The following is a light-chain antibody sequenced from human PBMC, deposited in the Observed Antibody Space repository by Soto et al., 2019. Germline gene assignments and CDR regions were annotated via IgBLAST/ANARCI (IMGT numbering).Light chain of an antibody. Sequence: QSVLTQPPSASGSPGQSVTISCAGTSNDVGGYNYVSWYQQHPGKAPKLMIFEVSQRPSGVPDRFSGSKSGNTASLTVSGLQAEDEADYYCSSYTGSNIFYVFGTGCKVAV. CDR1: SNDVGGYNY. J-gene: IGLJ1*01. CDR3: SSYTGSNIFYV. CDR2: EVS. V-gene: IGLV2-8*01.